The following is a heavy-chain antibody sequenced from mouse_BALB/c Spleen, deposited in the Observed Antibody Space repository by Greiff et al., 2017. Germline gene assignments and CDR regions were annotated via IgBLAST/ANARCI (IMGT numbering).Heavy chain of an antibody. CDR3: ARRGDGYYYAMDY. D-gene: IGHD2-3*01. CDR2: ISNGGGST. Sequence: EVQGVESGGGLVQPGGSLKLSCAASGFTFSSYTMSWVRQTPEKRLEWVAYISNGGGSTYYPDTVKGRFTISRDNAKNTLYLQMSSLKSEDTAMYYCARRGDGYYYAMDYWGQGTSVTVSS. J-gene: IGHJ4*01. V-gene: IGHV5-12-2*01. CDR1: GFTFSSYT.